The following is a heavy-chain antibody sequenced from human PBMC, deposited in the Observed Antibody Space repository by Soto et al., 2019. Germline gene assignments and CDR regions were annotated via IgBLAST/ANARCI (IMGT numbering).Heavy chain of an antibody. CDR1: GFTFSSYG. CDR3: ARDLSLRRLIAARPEGWFDP. D-gene: IGHD6-6*01. CDR2: IWYDGSNK. Sequence: QVQLVESGGGVVQPGRSLRLSCAASGFTFSSYGMHWVRQAPGKGLEWVAVIWYDGSNKYYADSVKGRFTISRDNSKNTLYLQMNSLRAEDTAVYYCARDLSLRRLIAARPEGWFDPWGQGTLVTVSS. J-gene: IGHJ5*02. V-gene: IGHV3-33*01.